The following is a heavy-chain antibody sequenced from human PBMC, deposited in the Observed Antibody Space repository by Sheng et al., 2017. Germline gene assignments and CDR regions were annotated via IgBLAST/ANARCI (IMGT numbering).Heavy chain of an antibody. V-gene: IGHV1-69*13. J-gene: IGHJ4*02. CDR1: GGTFSKYT. Sequence: QVQLVQSGAELKKPGSSVKVSCKASGGTFSKYTVSWVRQAPGQGLEWMGGIIPMFGAADYAQKFQGRVTITADESTTTVYIELNNLRTEDTAVYYCARGGYRDILTGFGYWGQGTLVTVSS. CDR2: IIPMFGAA. D-gene: IGHD3-9*01. CDR3: ARGGYRDILTGFGY.